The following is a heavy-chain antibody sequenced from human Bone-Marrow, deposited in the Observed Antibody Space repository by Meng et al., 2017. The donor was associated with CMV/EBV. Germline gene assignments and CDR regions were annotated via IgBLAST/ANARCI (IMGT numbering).Heavy chain of an antibody. Sequence: GGSLRLSCAASGFTFSSYAMHWVRQAPGKGLEYVSAISSNGGSTYYADSVKGRFTISRDNSKNTLYLQMGSLRAEDMAVYYCAREEWLSVPALVDYYYYGMDVWGQGPTVTVSS. CDR2: ISSNGGST. D-gene: IGHD3-3*01. J-gene: IGHJ6*01. CDR1: GFTFSSYA. V-gene: IGHV3-64*02. CDR3: AREEWLSVPALVDYYYYGMDV.